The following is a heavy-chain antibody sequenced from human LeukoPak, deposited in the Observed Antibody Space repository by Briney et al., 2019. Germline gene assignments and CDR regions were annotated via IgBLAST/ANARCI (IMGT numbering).Heavy chain of an antibody. CDR1: GGSISSYY. CDR2: IYYSGST. V-gene: IGHV4-59*01. D-gene: IGHD3-22*01. CDR3: ARGRTYYDSSGYYLYFDY. Sequence: PSETLSLTCTVSGGSISSYYWSWIRQPPGKGLEWIGYIYYSGSTNYNPSLKSRVTISVDTSKNQVSLNLSSVTAADTAVYYCARGRTYYDSSGYYLYFDYWGQGTPVTVSS. J-gene: IGHJ4*02.